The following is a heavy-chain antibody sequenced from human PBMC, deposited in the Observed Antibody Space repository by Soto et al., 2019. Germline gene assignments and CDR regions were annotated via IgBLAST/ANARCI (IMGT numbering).Heavy chain of an antibody. J-gene: IGHJ5*02. V-gene: IGHV3-33*01. CDR2: IWNDGSKT. CDR1: GFTLSGVG. Sequence: QVQLVESGGGVVQPGRSLRLSCVASGFTLSGVGMHWVRQAPDKGLEWVAMIWNDGSKTNYGHSVNGRFTISRDTSRNTVYLQMDSLTSEDSAVYYCARHYAAHGYDHWGQGTLVTVSS. D-gene: IGHD4-17*01. CDR3: ARHYAAHGYDH.